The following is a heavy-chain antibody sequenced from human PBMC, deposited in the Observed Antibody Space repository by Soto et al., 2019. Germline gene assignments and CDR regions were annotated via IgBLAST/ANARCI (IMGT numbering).Heavy chain of an antibody. CDR2: MNPNSGNT. CDR1: GYTFPSYD. V-gene: IGHV1-8*01. D-gene: IGHD3-3*01. Sequence: ASVKVSCEAAGYTFPSYDMNWVRQATGQGLEWMGWMNPNSGNTGYAQKFQGRVTMTRNTSISTAYMELSSLRSEDTAVYYCARGLSYDFWSGYYIRYYYYGMDVWGQGTTVTVSS. J-gene: IGHJ6*02. CDR3: ARGLSYDFWSGYYIRYYYYGMDV.